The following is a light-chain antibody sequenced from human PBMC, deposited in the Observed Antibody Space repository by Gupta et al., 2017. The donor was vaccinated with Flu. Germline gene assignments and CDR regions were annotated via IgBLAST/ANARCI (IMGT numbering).Light chain of an antibody. V-gene: IGLV2-14*01. CDR1: ANDIGAFKY. CDR3: ASFTAASTRV. Sequence: SAPTQPASVSGSLGQSITISCTGTANDIGAFKYVSWYKQKAGKAPKLIIFEVNNRPSGISNRFSGSKSGNTASLTISGLQPEDEADYYCASFTAASTRVFGGGTRLTVL. J-gene: IGLJ3*02. CDR2: EVN.